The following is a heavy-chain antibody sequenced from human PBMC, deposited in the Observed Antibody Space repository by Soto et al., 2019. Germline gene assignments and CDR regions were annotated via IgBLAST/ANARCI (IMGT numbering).Heavy chain of an antibody. J-gene: IGHJ6*02. CDR3: ARVEWESSSWYYYYGMDV. CDR2: IIPIFGTA. CDR1: GGTFSSYA. V-gene: IGHV1-69*13. Sequence: GASVKVSCKASGGTFSSYAISWVRQAPGQGLEWMGGIIPIFGTANYAQKFQGRVTITADESTSTAYMELSSLRSEDTAVYYCARVEWESSSWYYYYGMDVWGQGTTVTVSS. D-gene: IGHD6-13*01.